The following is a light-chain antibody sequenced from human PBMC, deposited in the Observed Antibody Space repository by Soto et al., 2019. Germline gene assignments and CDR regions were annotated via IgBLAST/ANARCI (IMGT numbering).Light chain of an antibody. CDR2: DVT. Sequence: QSVLTQPRSVSGSPGQSVAISCTGTSSDVAGYNYVSWYQQHPGKAPKLMIYDVTKRPSGVPDRFSGSKSGNTASLTISGLQAEDEADYYCCSYVGSYSYVFGTGTKLTVL. V-gene: IGLV2-11*01. J-gene: IGLJ1*01. CDR1: SSDVAGYNY. CDR3: CSYVGSYSYV.